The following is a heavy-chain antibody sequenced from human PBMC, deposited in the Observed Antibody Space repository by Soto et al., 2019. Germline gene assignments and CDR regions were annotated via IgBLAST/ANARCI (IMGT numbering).Heavy chain of an antibody. CDR2: IYWDDDK. CDR3: ARDVYCSGGRCYFDY. Sequence: SGPTLVNPTQTLTLTCTFSGFSLSTSGVGVGWIRQPPGKALEWLALIYWDDDKRYSPSLKSRLTITKDTSKNQVVLTMTNMEPVDTAIYYCARDVYCSGGRCYFDYWGQGILVTVSS. CDR1: GFSLSTSGVG. V-gene: IGHV2-5*02. J-gene: IGHJ4*02. D-gene: IGHD2-15*01.